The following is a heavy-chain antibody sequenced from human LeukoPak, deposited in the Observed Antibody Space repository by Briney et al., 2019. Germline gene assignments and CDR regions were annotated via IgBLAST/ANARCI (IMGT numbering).Heavy chain of an antibody. Sequence: SETLSLTCAVYGGSFSGYYWSWIRQPPGKGLEWIGEINHSGSTNYNPSLKSRVTISVDTSKNQFSLKLSSVTAADTAVYYCARADYYDSSGYYFYYYYYMDVWGKGTTVTVSS. V-gene: IGHV4-34*01. CDR2: INHSGST. D-gene: IGHD3-22*01. CDR1: GGSFSGYY. J-gene: IGHJ6*03. CDR3: ARADYYDSSGYYFYYYYYMDV.